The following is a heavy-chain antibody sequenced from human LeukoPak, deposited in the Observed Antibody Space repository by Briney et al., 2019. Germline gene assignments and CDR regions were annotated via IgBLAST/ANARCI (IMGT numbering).Heavy chain of an antibody. CDR3: ASSNPRYNWFDP. CDR1: GGSISSYY. D-gene: IGHD1-14*01. J-gene: IGHJ5*02. Sequence: SETLSLTCTVSGGSISSYYWSWIRQPPGKGLEWIGYIYYSGSTNYNPSLKSRVTISVDTSKNQFSLKLSSVTAADTAVYHCASSNPRYNWFDPWGQGTLVTVSS. CDR2: IYYSGST. V-gene: IGHV4-59*01.